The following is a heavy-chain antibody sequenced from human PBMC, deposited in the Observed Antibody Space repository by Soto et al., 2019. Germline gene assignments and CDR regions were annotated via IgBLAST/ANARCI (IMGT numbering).Heavy chain of an antibody. CDR3: ATNLGGGATSDYFDY. Sequence: GGSLRLSCTVSGFTFSSYAMSWVRQTPGKGLEWVSAISGSGGSTNYADSVKGRFTISRDNSKSTLYLQMNSLRAEDTAVYYCATNLGGGATSDYFDYWGQGT. D-gene: IGHD1-26*01. CDR2: ISGSGGST. CDR1: GFTFSSYA. J-gene: IGHJ4*02. V-gene: IGHV3-23*01.